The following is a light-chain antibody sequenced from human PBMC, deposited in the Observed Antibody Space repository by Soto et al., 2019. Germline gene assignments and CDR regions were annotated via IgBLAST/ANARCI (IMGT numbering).Light chain of an antibody. V-gene: IGKV1-39*01. J-gene: IGKJ1*01. CDR1: QSISNY. CDR2: AAS. Sequence: DIQMTQSPSSLSVSVGDRVTITCRASQSISNYLNWYQQKPGKAPKLLIYAASTLQSGVPSRFSGSGSGTDFTLTVSSLQPKDFATYYCQQSYSTPRTFGQGTKVEIK. CDR3: QQSYSTPRT.